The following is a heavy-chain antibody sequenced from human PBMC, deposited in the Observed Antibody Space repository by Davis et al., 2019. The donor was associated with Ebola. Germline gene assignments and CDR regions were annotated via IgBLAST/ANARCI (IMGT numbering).Heavy chain of an antibody. Sequence: SETLSLTCTVSGGSISTYYWSWIRQPPGKGLEWVGYIYFSGSTYYNPSLQSRVTISVDTSKNQFSLKLSSVTAADTAVYYCARRSGTVGDWGQGTLVTVSS. CDR3: ARRSGTVGD. V-gene: IGHV4-59*08. D-gene: IGHD1-26*01. CDR2: IYFSGST. CDR1: GGSISTYY. J-gene: IGHJ4*02.